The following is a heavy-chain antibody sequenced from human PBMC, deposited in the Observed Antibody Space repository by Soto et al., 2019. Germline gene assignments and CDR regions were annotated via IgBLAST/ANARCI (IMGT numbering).Heavy chain of an antibody. CDR3: SRNPYGSGLFDP. Sequence: QVQLVQSGAEVKKPGASVKVSCKASGYNFIDYDINWMRQSTGQGLEWMGWMTPNSGNTGYAQKFQGRVTLTRDTSIGTAYMELSCLKTEDTAVYYCSRNPYGSGLFDPWGQGTLVTVSS. J-gene: IGHJ5*02. D-gene: IGHD6-19*01. V-gene: IGHV1-8*01. CDR1: GYNFIDYD. CDR2: MTPNSGNT.